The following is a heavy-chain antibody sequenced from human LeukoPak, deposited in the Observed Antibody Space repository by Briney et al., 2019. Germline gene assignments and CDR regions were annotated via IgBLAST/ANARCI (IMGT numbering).Heavy chain of an antibody. V-gene: IGHV4-59*12. CDR1: GGSINSYY. D-gene: IGHD3-10*01. CDR3: SRDPPSFGNRDDFDM. Sequence: SETLSLTCTVSGGSINSYYWSWIRQPPGKGPEWIGNIYYSGTTNYNPSLKSRVAISVDTSKTQFSLKLSSVTAADTAVYYCSRDPPSFGNRDDFDMWGQGTMVTVSS. J-gene: IGHJ3*02. CDR2: IYYSGTT.